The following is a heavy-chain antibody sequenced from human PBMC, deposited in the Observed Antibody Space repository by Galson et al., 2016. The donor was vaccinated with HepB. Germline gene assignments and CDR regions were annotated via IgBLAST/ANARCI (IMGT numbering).Heavy chain of an antibody. CDR1: GGTVSTYA. CDR2: IIPIFDTA. CDR3: ARLARVADFYYYGMDV. V-gene: IGHV1-69*13. Sequence: SVKVSCKASGGTVSTYAFTWVRQAPGQGLEWMGGIIPIFDTADYAQKFQGRLTITADDSTRTAYMELSSLRFEATAVYYCARLARVADFYYYGMDVWGQGTTVTVS. J-gene: IGHJ6*02.